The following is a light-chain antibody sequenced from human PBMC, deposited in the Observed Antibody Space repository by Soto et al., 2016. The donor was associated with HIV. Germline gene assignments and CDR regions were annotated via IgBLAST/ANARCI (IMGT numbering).Light chain of an antibody. CDR2: GAS. CDR3: QQSYSTPMYT. Sequence: DIQMTQSPSSLSASVGDRVTITCRASQRIRSYVNWYQQKSGKAPNLLIYGASSLQSGVPSRFSGSGSGTDFTLTISSLQPEDFATYYCQQSYSTPMYTFGQGPSWRSN. V-gene: IGKV1-39*01. CDR1: QRIRSY. J-gene: IGKJ2*01.